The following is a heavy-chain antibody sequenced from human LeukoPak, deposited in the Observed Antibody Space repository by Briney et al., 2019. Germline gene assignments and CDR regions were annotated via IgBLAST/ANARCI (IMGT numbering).Heavy chain of an antibody. D-gene: IGHD6-13*01. CDR1: GGSFSGYY. V-gene: IGHV4-34*01. CDR3: ARQAQNAYSSSSYLDY. CDR2: IYYSGST. J-gene: IGHJ4*02. Sequence: PSETLSLTCAVYGGSFSGYYWSWIRQPPGKGLEWIGSIYYSGSTYYNPSLKSRVTISVDTSKNQFSLKLSSVTAADTAVYYCARQAQNAYSSSSYLDYWGQGTLVTVSS.